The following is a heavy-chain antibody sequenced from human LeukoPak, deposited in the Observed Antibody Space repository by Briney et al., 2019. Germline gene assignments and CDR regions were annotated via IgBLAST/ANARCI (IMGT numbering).Heavy chain of an antibody. CDR2: ISGSGGST. D-gene: IGHD3-3*01. V-gene: IGHV3-23*01. CDR3: AKGPNFWLTPIAFDI. CDR1: GFTFSSYA. J-gene: IGHJ3*02. Sequence: GGSLRLSCAASGFTFSSYAVSWVRQAPGKGLERVSGISGSGGSTYYADSVKGRFTISRDNPKNTLYLQMNSLRAEDTAVYYCAKGPNFWLTPIAFDIWGQGTKVTVSS.